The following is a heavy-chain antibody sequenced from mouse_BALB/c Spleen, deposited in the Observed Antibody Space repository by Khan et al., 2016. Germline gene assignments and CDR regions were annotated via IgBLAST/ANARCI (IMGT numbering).Heavy chain of an antibody. D-gene: IGHD2-14*01. J-gene: IGHJ2*01. V-gene: IGHV2-4*02. Sequence: QVPLKESGPGLVQPSQSLSITCTVSGFSLTSYGVHWVRQPPGKGLEWLGVIWSGGSTDYNAAFISRLSISKDNSKSQVFFKMNSLQADDTAIYYCARKDRYGYFDYWGQGTTLTVSS. CDR3: ARKDRYGYFDY. CDR1: GFSLTSYG. CDR2: IWSGGST.